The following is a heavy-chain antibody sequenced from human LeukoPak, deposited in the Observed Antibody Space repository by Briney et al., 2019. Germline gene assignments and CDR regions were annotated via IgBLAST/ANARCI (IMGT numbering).Heavy chain of an antibody. CDR3: ARDGGGGGSSPP. Sequence: ASVKVSCKTSGYTFANYGISWLRQAPGQGIEWLGWISGYNDRPNYAQKVQGRLTVTTDASTRTAYMELRSLTSDDTAMYYCARDGGGGGSSPPGGREPRVPVS. CDR2: ISGYNDRP. D-gene: IGHD3-16*01. J-gene: IGHJ5*02. CDR1: GYTFANYG. V-gene: IGHV1-18*04.